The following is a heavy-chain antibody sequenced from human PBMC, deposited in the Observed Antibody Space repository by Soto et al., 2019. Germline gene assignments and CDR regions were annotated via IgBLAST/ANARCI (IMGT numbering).Heavy chain of an antibody. V-gene: IGHV4-34*01. CDR1: GGSFSGYY. CDR2: INHSGST. D-gene: IGHD3-3*01. Sequence: QVQLQQWGAGLLKPSETLSLTCAVYGGSFSGYYWSWIRQPPGKGLEWIGEINHSGSTNYNPSLKSRVTISVDTSKIQFSLNLSSVTAADTAVYYCARGRITIFGVVIRLDYWGQGTLVTVSS. J-gene: IGHJ4*02. CDR3: ARGRITIFGVVIRLDY.